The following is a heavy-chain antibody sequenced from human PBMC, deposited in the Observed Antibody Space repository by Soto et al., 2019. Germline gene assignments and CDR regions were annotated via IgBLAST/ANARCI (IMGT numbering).Heavy chain of an antibody. CDR3: ARSVAGRGLDY. CDR2: IIPIFGTA. Sequence: SXKVSFKASGGTXTSYAIGWVRQAPGQGLEWIGGIIPIFGTANYAQKFQGRVTITADESTSTAYIELSSLRSEDTAVYYCARSVAGRGLDYWGQGTLGTVSS. CDR1: GGTXTSYA. D-gene: IGHD6-19*01. V-gene: IGHV1-69*13. J-gene: IGHJ4*02.